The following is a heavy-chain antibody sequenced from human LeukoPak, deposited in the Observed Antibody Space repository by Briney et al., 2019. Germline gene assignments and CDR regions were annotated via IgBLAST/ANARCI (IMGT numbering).Heavy chain of an antibody. J-gene: IGHJ4*02. CDR2: ISYDGSNK. CDR3: ARSGSPDY. D-gene: IGHD5-12*01. Sequence: PGGSLRLSCAASGFTFSSYAMHWVRQAPGKGLEWVAVISYDGSNKYYADSVKGRFIISRDNSKNTLYLQMNSLRAEDTAVYYCARSGSPDYWGQGTLVTVSS. V-gene: IGHV3-30-3*01. CDR1: GFTFSSYA.